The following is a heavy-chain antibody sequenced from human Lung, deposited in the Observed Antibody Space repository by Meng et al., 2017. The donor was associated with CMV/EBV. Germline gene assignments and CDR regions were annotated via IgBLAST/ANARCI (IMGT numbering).Heavy chain of an antibody. CDR1: GGSISSGGYY. Sequence: SETLSLTCTVSGGSISSGGYYWSWIRQHPGKGLEWIGYIYYSGSTYYNPSLKSRVTISVDTSKNQFSLKLSSVTAADTAVYYCASKPDYYGSGSYYYYGMDVWRQGXTVTVSS. D-gene: IGHD3-10*01. J-gene: IGHJ6*02. V-gene: IGHV4-31*03. CDR3: ASKPDYYGSGSYYYYGMDV. CDR2: IYYSGST.